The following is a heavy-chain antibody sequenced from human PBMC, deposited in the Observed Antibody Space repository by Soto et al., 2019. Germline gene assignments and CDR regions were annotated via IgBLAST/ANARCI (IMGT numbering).Heavy chain of an antibody. J-gene: IGHJ4*02. V-gene: IGHV4-59*01. CDR2: IYYRGDT. CDR3: ARVSRVSRYYFEY. CDR1: GGSISNYY. Sequence: QVQLQESGPGLVKPSETLSLSCSVSGGSISNYYWTWIRQPPGKGLEWIGYIYYRGDTNYNPSLKSRVTISVDTSKNQFSLKLSSVTAAYTAVYYCARVSRVSRYYFEYWGQGILVTVSS.